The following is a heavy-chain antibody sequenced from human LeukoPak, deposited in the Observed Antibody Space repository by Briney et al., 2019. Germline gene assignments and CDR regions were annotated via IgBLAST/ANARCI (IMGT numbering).Heavy chain of an antibody. V-gene: IGHV3-23*01. J-gene: IGHJ6*02. Sequence: GGSLRLSCAASGLTFSSFAMSWVRQAPGKGLEWVSTISGGGGSTYYTDSVKGRFTISRDNSKNTLYLQMNSLRAEDTAVYYCAKDHYYDSSGYYAYYYGMDVWGQGTTVTVSS. CDR3: AKDHYYDSSGYYAYYYGMDV. CDR1: GLTFSSFA. D-gene: IGHD3-22*01. CDR2: ISGGGGST.